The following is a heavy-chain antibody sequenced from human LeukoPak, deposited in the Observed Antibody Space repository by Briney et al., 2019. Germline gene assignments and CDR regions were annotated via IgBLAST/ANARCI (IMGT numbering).Heavy chain of an antibody. J-gene: IGHJ4*02. Sequence: GGSLRLSCAASGFTFSSYWMHWVRQAPGKGLVWVSRINSDGTSASYADSMKGRFTISRDNAKNTLYLQMTSLRTEDTAVYYCARVSGYGEIDSWGQGTLVTVSS. CDR2: INSDGTSA. CDR1: GFTFSSYW. CDR3: ARVSGYGEIDS. D-gene: IGHD5-12*01. V-gene: IGHV3-74*01.